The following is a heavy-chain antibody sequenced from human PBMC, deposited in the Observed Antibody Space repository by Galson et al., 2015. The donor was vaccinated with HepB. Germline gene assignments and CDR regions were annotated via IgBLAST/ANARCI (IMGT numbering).Heavy chain of an antibody. CDR2: IYTGGST. J-gene: IGHJ4*02. Sequence: SLRLSCAASGFTVSNYYMTWVRQAPGKGLEWVSVIYTGGSTYYADSVKGRITVSRDNSKNTLFLQMNSLRAEDSAVYYCAKDRRYSYGTSFDYWGQGTLLTVSS. V-gene: IGHV3-53*01. D-gene: IGHD5-18*01. CDR3: AKDRRYSYGTSFDY. CDR1: GFTVSNYY.